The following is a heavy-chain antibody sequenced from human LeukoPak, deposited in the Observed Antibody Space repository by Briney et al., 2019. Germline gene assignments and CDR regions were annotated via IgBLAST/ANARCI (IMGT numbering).Heavy chain of an antibody. CDR1: GGTFSSYA. Sequence: GASVKVSCKASGGTFSSYAISWVRQAPGQGLEWMGGIIPIFGTANYAQKFRGRVTITTDESTSTAYMELSSLRSEDTAVYYCASSGGAKGWFDPWGQGTLVTVSS. CDR2: IIPIFGTA. D-gene: IGHD2-15*01. V-gene: IGHV1-69*05. CDR3: ASSGGAKGWFDP. J-gene: IGHJ5*02.